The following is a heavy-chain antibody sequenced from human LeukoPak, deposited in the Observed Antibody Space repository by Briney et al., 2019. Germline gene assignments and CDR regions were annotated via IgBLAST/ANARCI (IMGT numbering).Heavy chain of an antibody. V-gene: IGHV3-7*01. J-gene: IGHJ6*02. CDR2: IKEDGSES. CDR1: GFIFSTYW. CDR3: ARSYYYGMDV. Sequence: GGSLRLSCAASGFIFSTYWMTWVRQAPGKGLEWVANIKEDGSESHYVDSVKGRFTISRDNAKNSLYLQMNSLRAEDTAVYYCARSYYYGMDVWGQGTTVTVSS.